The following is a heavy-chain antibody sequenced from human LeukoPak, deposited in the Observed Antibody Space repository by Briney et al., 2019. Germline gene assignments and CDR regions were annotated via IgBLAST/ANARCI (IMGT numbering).Heavy chain of an antibody. CDR3: ARERLFGVVIISNYYYYMDV. CDR2: IYTSGST. CDR1: GGSISSGSYY. D-gene: IGHD3-3*01. J-gene: IGHJ6*03. Sequence: SQTLSLTCTVSGGSISSGSYYWSWIRQPAGKGLEWIGRIYTSGSTNYNPSLKSRVTISADTSKNQFSLKLSSVTAADTAVYYCARERLFGVVIISNYYYYMDVWGKGTTVTVSS. V-gene: IGHV4-61*02.